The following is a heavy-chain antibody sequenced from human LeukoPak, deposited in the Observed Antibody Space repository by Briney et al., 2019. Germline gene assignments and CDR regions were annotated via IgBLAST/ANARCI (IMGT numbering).Heavy chain of an antibody. V-gene: IGHV4-59*01. D-gene: IGHD3-22*01. CDR3: ARVLYDSSGYYYYYYYMDV. J-gene: IGHJ6*03. CDR2: IYYSGST. CDR1: DDSITMYY. Sequence: SETLSLTCSVSDDSITMYYWTWIRQPPGKGLEWIGYIYYSGSTNYNPSLKSRVTISVDTSKNQFSLKLSSVTAADTAVYYCARVLYDSSGYYYYYYYMDVWGKGTTVTISS.